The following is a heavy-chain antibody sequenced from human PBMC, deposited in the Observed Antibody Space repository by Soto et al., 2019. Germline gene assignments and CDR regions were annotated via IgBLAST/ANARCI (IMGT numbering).Heavy chain of an antibody. V-gene: IGHV4-31*03. D-gene: IGHD2-15*01. J-gene: IGHJ4*02. CDR1: GGSISSGGYY. CDR2: IYYSGST. Sequence: SETLSLTCTVSGGSISSGGYYWSWIRQHPGKGLEWIGYIYYSGSTYYNPSLKSRVTISVDTSKNQFSLKLSSVTAADTAVYYCATAGDHCSGGSCTVFDYWGQGTLVTV. CDR3: ATAGDHCSGGSCTVFDY.